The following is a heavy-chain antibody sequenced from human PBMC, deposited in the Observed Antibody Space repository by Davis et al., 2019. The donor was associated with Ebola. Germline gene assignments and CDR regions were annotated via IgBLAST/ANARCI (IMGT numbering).Heavy chain of an antibody. Sequence: GESLKISCAASGFDFSRYWMHWVRQAPGKGLEWVAVIWYDGSNKYYADSVKGRFTISRDNSKNTLYLQMNSLRAEDTAVYYCAREVVPAAILYYYGMDVWGQGTTVTVSS. CDR1: GFDFSRYW. J-gene: IGHJ6*02. CDR2: IWYDGSNK. V-gene: IGHV3-33*08. CDR3: AREVVPAAILYYYGMDV. D-gene: IGHD2-2*02.